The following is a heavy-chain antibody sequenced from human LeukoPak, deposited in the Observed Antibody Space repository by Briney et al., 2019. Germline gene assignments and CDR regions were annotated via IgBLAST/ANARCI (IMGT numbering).Heavy chain of an antibody. J-gene: IGHJ3*02. V-gene: IGHV3-23*01. CDR2: ISGSGGST. CDR1: GFTFSSYA. CDR3: ARVFRPSLTVFIIRGAFDI. D-gene: IGHD3-3*01. Sequence: GGSLRLSCAASGFTFSSYAMSWVRQAPGKGLEWVSAISGSGGSTYYADSVKGRFTISRDNSKNTLYLQMNSLRVEDTAVYYCARVFRPSLTVFIIRGAFDIWGQGTMVTVSS.